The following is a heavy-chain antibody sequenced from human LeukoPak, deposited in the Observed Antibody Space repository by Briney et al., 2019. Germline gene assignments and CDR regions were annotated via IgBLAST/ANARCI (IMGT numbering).Heavy chain of an antibody. V-gene: IGHV3-30*02. J-gene: IGHJ6*03. CDR1: GFSFSSYG. CDR3: AKDEYSYGHGYYYMDV. Sequence: GGSLRLSCAGSGFSFSSYGMHWVRQAPGKGLEWMAFIRSDGSNKYYADSVKGRFTISRDNSKNTLYLQMNSLRAEDTAVYYCAKDEYSYGHGYYYMDVWGKGTTVTISS. CDR2: IRSDGSNK. D-gene: IGHD5-18*01.